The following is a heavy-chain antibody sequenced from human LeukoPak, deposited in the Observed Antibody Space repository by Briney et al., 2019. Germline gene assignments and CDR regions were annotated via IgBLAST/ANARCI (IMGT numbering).Heavy chain of an antibody. D-gene: IGHD2-2*01. Sequence: GGSLRLSCAASGFTVSNNYMSWVRQAPGKGLEWVSVIYSGGTTYYADSLKGRFTISRDNSKNTLYLQMNSLRAEDTAVYYCARSSSWYCDYWGQGTLVTVSS. CDR3: ARSSSWYCDY. J-gene: IGHJ4*02. CDR1: GFTVSNNY. V-gene: IGHV3-53*01. CDR2: IYSGGTT.